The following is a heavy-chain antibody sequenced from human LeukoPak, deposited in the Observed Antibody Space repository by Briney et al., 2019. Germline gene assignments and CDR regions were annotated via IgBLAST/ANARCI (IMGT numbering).Heavy chain of an antibody. CDR2: ISGSGKST. V-gene: IGHV3-23*01. D-gene: IGHD3-3*01. J-gene: IGHJ6*02. CDR1: GFTFSTYA. CDR3: AKAGREPTDFWSEYHTYFYALDV. Sequence: SGGSLRLSCAVSGFTFSTYAMSWVRQAPGKGLEWVSAISGSGKSTYYADSVKGRFTILRDTSKNTVSLQMNSLRVEDSAIYYCAKAGREPTDFWSEYHTYFYALDVWGQGTTVTVSS.